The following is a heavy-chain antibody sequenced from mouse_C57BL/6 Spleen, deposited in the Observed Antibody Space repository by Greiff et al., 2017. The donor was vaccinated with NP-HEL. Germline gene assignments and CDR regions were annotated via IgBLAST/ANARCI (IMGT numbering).Heavy chain of an antibody. CDR3: ARDDGYPYYAMDY. CDR2: ISYDGSN. CDR1: GYSITSGYY. V-gene: IGHV3-6*01. Sequence: EVQVVESGPGLVKPSQSLSLTCSVTGYSITSGYYWNWIRQFPGNKLEWMGYISYDGSNNYNPSLKNRISITRDTSKNQFFLKLNSVTTEDTATYYCARDDGYPYYAMDYWGQGTSVTVSS. D-gene: IGHD2-3*01. J-gene: IGHJ4*01.